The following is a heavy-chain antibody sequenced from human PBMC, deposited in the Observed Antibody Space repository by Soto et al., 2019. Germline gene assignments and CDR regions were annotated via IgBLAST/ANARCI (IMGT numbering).Heavy chain of an antibody. CDR3: ARDMYSSDYFVKWFEP. CDR2: ISHDGINK. Sequence: QVRLVESGGGVVKPGRSLRLSCTASGFSFSSYAMYWFRQPPGKGLEWVAVISHDGINKHYADSVKGRVTVSRDNSNHPLDLQLNSLRGEDTAMFYCARDMYSSDYFVKWFEPWGQGTLVTVSS. CDR1: GFSFSSYA. D-gene: IGHD6-19*01. J-gene: IGHJ5*02. V-gene: IGHV3-30-3*01.